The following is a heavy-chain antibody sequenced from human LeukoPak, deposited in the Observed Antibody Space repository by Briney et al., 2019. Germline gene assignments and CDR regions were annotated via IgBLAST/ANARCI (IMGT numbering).Heavy chain of an antibody. CDR2: IKSKTDGGTT. CDR1: GFTFSNAW. J-gene: IGHJ4*02. D-gene: IGHD1-14*01. V-gene: IGHV3-15*01. CDR3: TVTQVEPAPFGY. Sequence: PGGSLRLSCAASGFTFSNAWMSWVRQAPGKGLEWVGRIKSKTDGGTTDYAAPVKGRFTISRDDSENTLYLQMNSLKTEDTAVYYCTVTQVEPAPFGYWGQGTLVTVSS.